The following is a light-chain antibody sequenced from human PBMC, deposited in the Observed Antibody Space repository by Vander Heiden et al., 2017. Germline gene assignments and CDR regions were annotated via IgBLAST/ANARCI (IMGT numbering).Light chain of an antibody. J-gene: IGKJ3*01. Sequence: DMQMTQSPSSLSASVGDRVPIPCRASQSTSSYLDWYQQKPGKAPKLLIYAASIMQSGVPSRFSGSGSGTDFILIISSLQPEDFAAFYCHQSDSTPPFTFGPGTKVDIK. CDR1: QSTSSY. CDR3: HQSDSTPPFT. V-gene: IGKV1-39*01. CDR2: AAS.